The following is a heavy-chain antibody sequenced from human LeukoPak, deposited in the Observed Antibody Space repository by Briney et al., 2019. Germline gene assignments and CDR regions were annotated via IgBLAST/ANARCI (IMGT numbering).Heavy chain of an antibody. V-gene: IGHV3-23*01. CDR2: INGGGGNT. CDR1: GFMFNSYV. D-gene: IGHD3-9*01. CDR3: AKDSYYVLRYFDWLSNQWYYFDY. Sequence: AGGSLRLSCAASGFMFNSYVMSWVRQAPGKGLEWVSAINGGGGNTYCADSVKGRFTISRDNSKNMVYLQMNSLRAEDTAVYYCAKDSYYVLRYFDWLSNQWYYFDYWGQGTLVTVSS. J-gene: IGHJ4*02.